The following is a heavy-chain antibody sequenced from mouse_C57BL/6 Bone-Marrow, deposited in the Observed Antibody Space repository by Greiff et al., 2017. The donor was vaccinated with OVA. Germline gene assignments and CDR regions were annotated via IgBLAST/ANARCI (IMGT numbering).Heavy chain of an antibody. CDR1: GFSFNTYA. V-gene: IGHV10-1*01. J-gene: IGHJ4*01. Sequence: EVKLMESGGGLVQPKGSLKLSCAASGFSFNTYAMNWVRQAPGKGLEWVARIRSKSNNYATYYADSVKDRFTISRDDSESMLYLQMNNLETEDTAMYYSVMDYPYAMDYWGQGTSVTVSS. D-gene: IGHD2-4*01. CDR3: VMDYPYAMDY. CDR2: IRSKSNNYAT.